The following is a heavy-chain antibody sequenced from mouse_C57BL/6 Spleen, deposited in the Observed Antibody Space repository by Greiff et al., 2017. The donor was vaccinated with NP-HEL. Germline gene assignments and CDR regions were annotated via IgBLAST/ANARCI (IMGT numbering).Heavy chain of an antibody. Sequence: QVQLQQPGAELVKPGASVKLSCKASGYTFTSYWMHWVKQRPGQGLEWIGMIHPNSGSTNYNEKFKSKATLTVDKSSSTAYMQLSSLTSEDSAVYYCARRGLRRTYAMDYWGQGTSVTVSS. J-gene: IGHJ4*01. D-gene: IGHD1-1*01. CDR2: IHPNSGST. V-gene: IGHV1-64*01. CDR1: GYTFTSYW. CDR3: ARRGLRRTYAMDY.